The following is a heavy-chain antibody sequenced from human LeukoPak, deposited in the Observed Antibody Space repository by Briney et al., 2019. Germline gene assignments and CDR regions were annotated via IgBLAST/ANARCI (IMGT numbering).Heavy chain of an antibody. CDR1: GFTFGAYS. J-gene: IGHJ4*02. V-gene: IGHV3-9*01. D-gene: IGHD7-27*01. Sequence: GGSLRLSCAASGFTFGAYSMHWVRQVPGKDLEWVSGISWNSGTIDYVDSVRGRFTISRDNAKSSLCLQMNSLRADDTALYYCAKGNWGSPFDSWGQGTLVAVSS. CDR3: AKGNWGSPFDS. CDR2: ISWNSGTI.